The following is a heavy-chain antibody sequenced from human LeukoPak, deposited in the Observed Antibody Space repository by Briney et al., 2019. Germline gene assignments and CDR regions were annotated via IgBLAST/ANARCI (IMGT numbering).Heavy chain of an antibody. CDR1: GYTFTSYG. V-gene: IGHV1-18*01. D-gene: IGHD6-19*01. CDR3: ARVGIGQWLALS. CDR2: ISAYNGNT. J-gene: IGHJ4*02. Sequence: ASVKVSCKASGYTFTSYGISWVRQAPGQGLEWMGWISAYNGNTNYAQKLQGRVTMTSDTSTSAAYMELRSLRSDDTAVYYCARVGIGQWLALSWGQGTLVTVSS.